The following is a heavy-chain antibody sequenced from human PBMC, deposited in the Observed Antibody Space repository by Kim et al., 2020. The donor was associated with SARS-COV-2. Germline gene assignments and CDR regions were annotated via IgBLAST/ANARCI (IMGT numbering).Heavy chain of an antibody. V-gene: IGHV3-30*18. CDR1: GFTFSSYG. J-gene: IGHJ4*02. CDR2: ISYDGSNK. CDR3: AKGAKGGIAARPGTFDY. Sequence: GGSLRLSCAASGFTFSSYGMHWVRQAPGKGLEWVAVISYDGSNKYYADSVKGRFTISRDNSKNTLYLQMNSLRAEDTAVYYCAKGAKGGIAARPGTFDYWGQGTLVTVSS. D-gene: IGHD6-6*01.